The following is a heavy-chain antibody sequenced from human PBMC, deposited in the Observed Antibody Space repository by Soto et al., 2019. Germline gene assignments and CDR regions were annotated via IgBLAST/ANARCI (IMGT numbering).Heavy chain of an antibody. CDR3: ARDKGRGLSGYDSFDY. J-gene: IGHJ4*02. Sequence: ASVKVSCKASGYTFTSYYMHWVRQAPGQGLEWMGIINPSGGSTSYAHKFQGRVTMTRDTSTSTVYMELSSLRSEDTAVYYCARDKGRGLSGYDSFDYWGQGTLVTVSS. CDR2: INPSGGST. D-gene: IGHD5-12*01. V-gene: IGHV1-46*01. CDR1: GYTFTSYY.